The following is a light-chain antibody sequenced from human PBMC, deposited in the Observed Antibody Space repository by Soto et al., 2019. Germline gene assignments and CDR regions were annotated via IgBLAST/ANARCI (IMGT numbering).Light chain of an antibody. Sequence: QSALTQPASVSGSPGQSITISCTGTISDVGRYNSVSWYRQHPGKAPKLIIYEVTIRPSGVSNRFSGSKSGNTASLTVSGLQAEDEADYYCSSYTTRNTVVFGGGTKLTVL. V-gene: IGLV2-14*01. CDR2: EVT. CDR1: ISDVGRYNS. CDR3: SSYTTRNTVV. J-gene: IGLJ2*01.